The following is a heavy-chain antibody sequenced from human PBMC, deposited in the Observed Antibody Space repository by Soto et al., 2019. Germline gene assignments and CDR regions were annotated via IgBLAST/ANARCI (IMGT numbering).Heavy chain of an antibody. CDR1: GFTVSSNY. Sequence: GGSLRLSCAASGFTVSSNYMSWVRQAPGKGLEWVSVIYSGGSTYYADSVKGRFTISRDNSKNTLYLQMNSLRAEDTAVYYCARDLISSGRSGYYGMDVCGQATTVTVSS. D-gene: IGHD6-19*01. CDR3: ARDLISSGRSGYYGMDV. V-gene: IGHV3-53*01. J-gene: IGHJ6*02. CDR2: IYSGGST.